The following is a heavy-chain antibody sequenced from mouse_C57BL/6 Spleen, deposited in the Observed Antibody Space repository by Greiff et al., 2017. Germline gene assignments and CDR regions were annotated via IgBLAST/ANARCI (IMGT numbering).Heavy chain of an antibody. CDR3: ARPLSTMIPYYFDY. CDR1: GYAFSSSW. Sequence: VQLVESGPELVKPGASVKISCKASGYAFSSSWMNWVKQRPGKGLEWIGRIYPGDGDTNYNGKFKGKATLTADKSSSTAYMQLSSLTSEDSAVYFCARPLSTMIPYYFDYWGQGTTLTVSS. CDR2: IYPGDGDT. D-gene: IGHD2-4*01. V-gene: IGHV1-82*01. J-gene: IGHJ2*01.